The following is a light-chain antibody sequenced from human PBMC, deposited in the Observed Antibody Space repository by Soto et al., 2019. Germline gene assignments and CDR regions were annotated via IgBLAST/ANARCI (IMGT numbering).Light chain of an antibody. CDR1: KGISNY. Sequence: DIQMTQSPSSLSASVGDRVTITCRASKGISNYLAWYQQKPGKVPKLLIYAASTLQSGVPSRFSGSGSGTDFTLTISSLQPEDVATYYCQKYNSARWTLGQGTKVDIK. CDR3: QKYNSARWT. V-gene: IGKV1-27*01. J-gene: IGKJ1*01. CDR2: AAS.